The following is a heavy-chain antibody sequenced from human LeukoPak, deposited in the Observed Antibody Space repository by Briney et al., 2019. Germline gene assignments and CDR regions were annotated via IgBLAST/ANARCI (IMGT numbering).Heavy chain of an antibody. V-gene: IGHV4-39*07. D-gene: IGHD3-10*01. Sequence: SETLSLTCTVSGDSISSSSYYWGWIRQPPGKGLEWIGEINQSGSTNHNPSLKSRVTISVDTSKNQFSLNLNSVTAADTAAYYCARGVFGRFDPWGQGTLVTVSS. CDR2: INQSGST. CDR3: ARGVFGRFDP. J-gene: IGHJ5*02. CDR1: GDSISSSSYY.